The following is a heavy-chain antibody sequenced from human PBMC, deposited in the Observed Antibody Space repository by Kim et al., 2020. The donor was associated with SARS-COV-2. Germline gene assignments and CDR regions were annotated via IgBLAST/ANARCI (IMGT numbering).Heavy chain of an antibody. Sequence: GGSLRLSCAASGFSFSTYDMSWVRQAPGKGLEWVAVILNDGSNAYYADFVKGQFIISRDNSKTTLYLQMNSLRTDDTAMYYCVRGRRRVGSSSYYYGMEVWGLGTTVTVSS. D-gene: IGHD1-26*01. J-gene: IGHJ6*02. CDR1: GFSFSTYD. CDR2: ILNDGSNA. CDR3: VRGRRRVGSSSYYYGMEV. V-gene: IGHV3-30*03.